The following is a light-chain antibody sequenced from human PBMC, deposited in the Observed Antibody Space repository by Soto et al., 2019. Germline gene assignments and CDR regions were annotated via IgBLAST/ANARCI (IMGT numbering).Light chain of an antibody. CDR1: QTVRNNY. J-gene: IGKJ5*01. CDR3: QQYGSSPIT. V-gene: IGKV3-20*01. Sequence: VLTQAPGTLSLSPGERATLSCRASQTVRNNYLAWYQQKPGQAPRLLIYDASSRATGIPYRFSGGGSGTDFTLSISRLEPEDFAVYYCQQYGSSPITFGQGTRLEIK. CDR2: DAS.